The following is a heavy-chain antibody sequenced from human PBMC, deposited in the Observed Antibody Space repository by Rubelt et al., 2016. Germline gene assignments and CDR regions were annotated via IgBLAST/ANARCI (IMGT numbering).Heavy chain of an antibody. J-gene: IGHJ4*02. CDR1: GFSFSSSG. CDR2: IWSDGSNK. V-gene: IGHV3-33*01. CDR3: ARDLGSSPFDY. Sequence: QVQLVESGGGVAQPGRSLRLSCSASGFSFSSSGMHWVRQAPGKGLEWVAGIWSDGSNKYYADSVKGRFTISTDNSKTTLYLQMNSLRAEDTAVYYCARDLGSSPFDYWGQGTLVTVS. D-gene: IGHD3-16*01.